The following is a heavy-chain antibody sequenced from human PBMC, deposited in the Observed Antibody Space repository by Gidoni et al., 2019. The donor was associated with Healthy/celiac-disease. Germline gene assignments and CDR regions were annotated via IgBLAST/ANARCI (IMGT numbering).Heavy chain of an antibody. D-gene: IGHD3-22*01. CDR2: INHSG. CDR3: ARGRGVAAGYYDRRRFHYYYGMDV. V-gene: IGHV4-34*01. J-gene: IGHJ6*02. CDR1: GGSFLSYY. Sequence: QVQLHQWGAGLLTPSETLSRTCAVYGGSFLSYYWSWIRQPPGKGLEWIGEINHSGSTITVDTSKNQFSLKLSSVTAADTAVYYCARGRGVAAGYYDRRRFHYYYGMDVWGQGTTVTVSS.